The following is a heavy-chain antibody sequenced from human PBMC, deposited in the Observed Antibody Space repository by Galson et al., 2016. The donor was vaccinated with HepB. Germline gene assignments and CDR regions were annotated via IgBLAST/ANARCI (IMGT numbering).Heavy chain of an antibody. D-gene: IGHD3-10*01. CDR1: VYTFTNYW. Sequence: QSGAEVKKPGESLTISCKGSVYTFTNYWINWVRQMPGKGLEWMGRIDPSDSYTSYSPSFQGHVTISADKSINTAYLQWSSLKASDTAMYYCARHIGGAWVDPGPDFKKYYYYHYYMDVWGKGTTVTVSS. CDR3: ARHIGGAWVDPGPDFKKYYYYHYYMDV. CDR2: IDPSDSYT. V-gene: IGHV5-10-1*01. J-gene: IGHJ6*03.